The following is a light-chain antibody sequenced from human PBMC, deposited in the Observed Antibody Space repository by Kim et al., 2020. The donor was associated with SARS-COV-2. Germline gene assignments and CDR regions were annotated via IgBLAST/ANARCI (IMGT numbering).Light chain of an antibody. CDR3: QTWGTGIGV. CDR1: SGHSSYA. Sequence: SVKLTCTLSSGHSSYAIAWHQQQPEKGPRYLMKLNSDGSHSKGDGIPDRFAGSSSGAERYLTISSLQSEDEADYYCQTWGTGIGVFGGGTQLTVL. J-gene: IGLJ2*01. V-gene: IGLV4-69*01. CDR2: LNSDGSH.